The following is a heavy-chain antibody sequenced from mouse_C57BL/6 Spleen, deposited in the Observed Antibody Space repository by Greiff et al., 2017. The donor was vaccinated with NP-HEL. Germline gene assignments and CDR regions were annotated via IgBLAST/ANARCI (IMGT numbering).Heavy chain of an antibody. Sequence: QVQLQQSGAELARPGASVKLSCKASGYTFTSYGISWVKQRTGQGLEWIGEIYPRSGNTYYTEKFKGKATLTADKSSSTAYMELRSLTSEDSAVYFCARGDDYYGSSYVRYFDVWGTGTTVTVSS. V-gene: IGHV1-81*01. D-gene: IGHD1-1*01. J-gene: IGHJ1*03. CDR2: IYPRSGNT. CDR3: ARGDDYYGSSYVRYFDV. CDR1: GYTFTSYG.